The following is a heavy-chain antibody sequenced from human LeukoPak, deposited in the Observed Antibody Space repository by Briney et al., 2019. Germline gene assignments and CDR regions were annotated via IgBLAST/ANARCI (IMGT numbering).Heavy chain of an antibody. CDR2: IYSGGNT. D-gene: IGHD2-21*02. CDR1: GFSVSNTY. CDR3: ARGTVTAPDY. Sequence: GGSLRLSCAASGFSVSNTYMSWVRQAPGKGMEWVSIIYSGGNTYYADSVKGRFTISRDNSKNTLYLQMNRLRPEDTAVYYCARGTVTAPDYWGQGTLVTVSS. J-gene: IGHJ4*02. V-gene: IGHV3-53*01.